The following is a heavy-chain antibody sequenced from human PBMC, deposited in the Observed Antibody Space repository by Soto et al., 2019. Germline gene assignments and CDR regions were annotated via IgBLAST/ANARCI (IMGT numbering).Heavy chain of an antibody. J-gene: IGHJ4*02. V-gene: IGHV1-24*01. Sequence: QVQLVQSGAEVKKPGASVKVSCKVSGYTLPELSMHWVRQAPGKGLEWMGGFDPEDGETIYAQKFQGRVTMTADTSTNTAYMVLSSLRSEDTAVYYCTTGQRPLRFLEWLSRYYFDYWGQGTLVTVSS. D-gene: IGHD3-3*01. CDR1: GYTLPELS. CDR3: TTGQRPLRFLEWLSRYYFDY. CDR2: FDPEDGET.